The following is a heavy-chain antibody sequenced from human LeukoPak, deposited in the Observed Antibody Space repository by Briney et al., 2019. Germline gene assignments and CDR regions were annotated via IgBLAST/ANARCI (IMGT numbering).Heavy chain of an antibody. V-gene: IGHV4-39*01. J-gene: IGHJ2*01. CDR1: GGSISSTNYY. D-gene: IGHD6-13*01. CDR2: IYYSGST. CDR3: ARHRGSGSWYDGLDL. Sequence: SETLSLTCTVSGGSISSTNYYWGWIRQPPGKGLEWIGSIYYSGSTYNNPSLKSRVTVSVDTSKNQFSLKLSSVTAADTAVYYCARHRGSGSWYDGLDLWGRGTLVTVSS.